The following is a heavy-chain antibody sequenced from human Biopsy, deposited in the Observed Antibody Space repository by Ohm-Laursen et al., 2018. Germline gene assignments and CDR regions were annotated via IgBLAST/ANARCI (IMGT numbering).Heavy chain of an antibody. CDR3: ATKLTGYFHH. Sequence: ASVKVSCKTPGGTFSNYGVNWVRQAPGQGLEWMGWMNPNSGNTDYAQKFQGRVTMTRNTSISTAYMELNSLRSEDTAVYFCATKLTGYFHHWGQGTLVIVSS. J-gene: IGHJ1*01. V-gene: IGHV1-8*02. CDR2: MNPNSGNT. CDR1: GGTFSNYG. D-gene: IGHD3-9*01.